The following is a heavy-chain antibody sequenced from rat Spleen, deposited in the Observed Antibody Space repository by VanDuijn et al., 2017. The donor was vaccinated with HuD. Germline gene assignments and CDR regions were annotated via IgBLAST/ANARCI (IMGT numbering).Heavy chain of an antibody. D-gene: IGHD1-12*02. CDR3: ARGPPRDDSNYYYGYYFDY. CDR1: AFSLTSSG. J-gene: IGHJ2*01. V-gene: IGHV2S12*01. Sequence: QVQLKESGPGLVQPSQTLSLTCTVSAFSLTSSGVSWVRQPPGKGLEWIAAISSGGTTYYNSALKSRLSISRDTSKSQVFLKMSSLQTEDTAMYFCARGPPRDDSNYYYGYYFDYWGQGVMVTVSS. CDR2: ISSGGTT.